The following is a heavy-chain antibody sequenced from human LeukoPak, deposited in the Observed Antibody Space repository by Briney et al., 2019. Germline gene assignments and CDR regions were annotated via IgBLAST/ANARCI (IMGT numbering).Heavy chain of an antibody. CDR2: ISPNIGGT. D-gene: IGHD1-26*01. Sequence: ASVKVSCKAAGYTFAVYYIHWFRQAPGQGLEWMGWISPNIGGTTFAQQFQGRVTMTRDTSISTVYMELTRLRLDDTAVYYCARGESSDAFDIWGQGTIVPVSS. J-gene: IGHJ3*02. CDR3: ARGESSDAFDI. CDR1: GYTFAVYY. V-gene: IGHV1-2*02.